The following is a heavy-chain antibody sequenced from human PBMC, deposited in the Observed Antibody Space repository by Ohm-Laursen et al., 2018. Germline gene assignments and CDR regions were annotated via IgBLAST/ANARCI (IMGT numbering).Heavy chain of an antibody. CDR3: AKVPTRSLGYSSGWYDY. J-gene: IGHJ4*02. V-gene: IGHV3-23*01. CDR1: GFTFSTNA. D-gene: IGHD6-19*01. Sequence: SLRLSCAASGFTFSTNAMSWVRQAPGKGLEWVSAISGSGGSTYYADSVKGRFTISRDNSKNTLYLQMNSLRAEDTAVYYCAKVPTRSLGYSSGWYDYWGQGTLVTVSS. CDR2: ISGSGGST.